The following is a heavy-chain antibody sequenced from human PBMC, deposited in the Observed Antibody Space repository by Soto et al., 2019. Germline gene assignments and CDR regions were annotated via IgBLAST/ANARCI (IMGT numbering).Heavy chain of an antibody. CDR2: LSGSGSAT. CDR1: GFSFSTYA. Sequence: EVQLLESGGSLVQPGGSLRLSCAASGFSFSTYAMGWVRQAPGKGLEWVSALSGSGSATYYADPVKGRFTISRDNSKDTLYLQMNSLRAGDTAVYYCATDIQGTGTKVIYDSWGQGSLVPVSS. D-gene: IGHD1-7*01. V-gene: IGHV3-23*01. J-gene: IGHJ4*02. CDR3: ATDIQGTGTKVIYDS.